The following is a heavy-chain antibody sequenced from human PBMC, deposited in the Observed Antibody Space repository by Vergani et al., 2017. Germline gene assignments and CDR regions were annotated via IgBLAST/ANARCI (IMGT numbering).Heavy chain of an antibody. D-gene: IGHD6-6*01. V-gene: IGHV4-34*01. CDR2: INHSGST. Sequence: QVQLQQWGAGLLKPSETLSLTCAVYGGSFSGYYWSWIRQPPGKGLEWIGEINHSGSTNYNPSLKSRVTISVDTSKNQFSLKLSFVTAADTAVYYCARGHGGEQLVLNYYYGMDVWGQGTTVTVSS. CDR1: GGSFSGYY. CDR3: ARGHGGEQLVLNYYYGMDV. J-gene: IGHJ6*02.